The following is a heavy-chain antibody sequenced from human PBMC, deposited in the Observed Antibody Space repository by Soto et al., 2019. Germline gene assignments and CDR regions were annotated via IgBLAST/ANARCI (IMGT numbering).Heavy chain of an antibody. CDR2: IYYSGST. V-gene: IGHV4-39*01. D-gene: IGHD3-22*01. Sequence: QLQLQESGPGLVKPSETLSLTCTVSGGSISSSSYYWGWIRQPPGKGLEWIGSIYYSGSTYYNPSLKRRVTISVDTSKNQFSLKLSSVTAADTAVYYCATYYYDSSGYYPPMYYFDYWGQGTLVTVSS. CDR3: ATYYYDSSGYYPPMYYFDY. CDR1: GGSISSSSYY. J-gene: IGHJ4*02.